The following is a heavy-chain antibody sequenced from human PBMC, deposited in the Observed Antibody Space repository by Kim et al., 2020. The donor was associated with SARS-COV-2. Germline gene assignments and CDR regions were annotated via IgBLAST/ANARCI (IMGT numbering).Heavy chain of an antibody. D-gene: IGHD3-22*01. Sequence: GGSLRLSCAASGFTFDDYAMHWVRQAPGKGLEWVSGISWNSGSIGYADSVKGRFTISRDNAKNSLYLQMNSLRAEDTALYYCAKGGGGYYYDSSGYYYFDSWGQGTLVTVSP. CDR2: ISWNSGSI. V-gene: IGHV3-9*01. J-gene: IGHJ4*02. CDR3: AKGGGGYYYDSSGYYYFDS. CDR1: GFTFDDYA.